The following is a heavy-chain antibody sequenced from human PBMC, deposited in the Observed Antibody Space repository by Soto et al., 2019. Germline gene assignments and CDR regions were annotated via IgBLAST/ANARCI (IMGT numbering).Heavy chain of an antibody. CDR1: GGTFSSYA. D-gene: IGHD3-16*01. Sequence: ASVTVSCTASGGTFSSYAISWVRQAPGKGLEWMGGFDPEDGETIYAQKFQGRVTMTEDTSTDTAYMELSSVRSEDTAVYYCATGYAGGKTGGMDVWGQGTTVTVSS. J-gene: IGHJ6*02. V-gene: IGHV1-24*01. CDR2: FDPEDGET. CDR3: ATGYAGGKTGGMDV.